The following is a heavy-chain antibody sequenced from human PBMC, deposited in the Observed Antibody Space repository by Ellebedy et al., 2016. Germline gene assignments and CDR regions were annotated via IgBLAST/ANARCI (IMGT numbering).Heavy chain of an antibody. V-gene: IGHV3-23*01. CDR3: VDGIQDFAY. J-gene: IGHJ4*02. D-gene: IGHD1-26*01. CDR1: GFTFSSLA. Sequence: GGSLRLSCAASGFTFSSLAMTWVRQAPGKGLEWVSAISTSGDTTYYADSVKGRFTITRANSKNTLFLQMNSLRVEDTAVYYCVDGIQDFAYWGQGTLVTVSS. CDR2: ISTSGDTT.